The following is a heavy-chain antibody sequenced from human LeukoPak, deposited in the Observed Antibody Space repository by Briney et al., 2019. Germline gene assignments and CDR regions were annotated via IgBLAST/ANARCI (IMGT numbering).Heavy chain of an antibody. D-gene: IGHD6-13*01. CDR3: AGIKQQLPNWFDP. Sequence: ASVKVSCKASGYTFTSYGISWVRQAPGQGLEWMGWISTYNGNTDYAQKLQGRVTMTTDTSTSTAYMELRSLRSDDTAVYYCAGIKQQLPNWFDPWGQGTLVIVSS. CDR1: GYTFTSYG. CDR2: ISTYNGNT. V-gene: IGHV1-18*01. J-gene: IGHJ5*02.